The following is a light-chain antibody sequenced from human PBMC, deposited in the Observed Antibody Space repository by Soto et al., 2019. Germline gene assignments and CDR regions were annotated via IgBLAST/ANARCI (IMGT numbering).Light chain of an antibody. Sequence: QSVLTQPASVSGSPGQSITISCTGTNSDILSYNYVSWYQQHPGKAPKLMIYDVSNRPLGVSSRFSGSKSGNTASLTISVLQAEDEADYYCSSHTSSSPLFGGGTKLTVL. CDR2: DVS. CDR1: NSDILSYNY. CDR3: SSHTSSSPL. J-gene: IGLJ2*01. V-gene: IGLV2-14*03.